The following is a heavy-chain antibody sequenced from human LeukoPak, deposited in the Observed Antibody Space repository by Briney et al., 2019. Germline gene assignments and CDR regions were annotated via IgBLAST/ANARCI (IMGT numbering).Heavy chain of an antibody. CDR3: AKGAPSSSSIFDF. V-gene: IGHV3-23*01. CDR1: GFTFGHNA. Sequence: PGGSLRVSCVASGFTFGHNAMAWVRQAPGKRLEWVSALSGSGGDTLYADSVKGRFTISRDNSKNTLYLQLSSLRPDDTAVYYCAKGAPSSSSIFDFWGPGTLVTVSS. CDR2: LSGSGGDT. J-gene: IGHJ4*02. D-gene: IGHD6-6*01.